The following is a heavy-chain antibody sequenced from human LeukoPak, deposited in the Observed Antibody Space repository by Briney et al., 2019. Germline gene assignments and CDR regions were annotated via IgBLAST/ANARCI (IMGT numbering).Heavy chain of an antibody. V-gene: IGHV1-2*06. CDR1: GYTFTGYF. D-gene: IGHD4-17*01. Sequence: ASVKVSCKASGYTFTGYFMHWVRQAPGQGLEWMGRINSNTGGTTYAQKFQGRVTMTRDTSITTAHMELSRLKSDDTAVYYCARGQPYVDYNWFDLWGQGALFAVSS. CDR3: ARGQPYVDYNWFDL. J-gene: IGHJ5*02. CDR2: INSNTGGT.